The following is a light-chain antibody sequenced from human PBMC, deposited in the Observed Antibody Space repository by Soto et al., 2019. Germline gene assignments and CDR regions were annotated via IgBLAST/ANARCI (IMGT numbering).Light chain of an antibody. V-gene: IGKV1-27*01. CDR2: AAS. CDR3: QKYTNVPA. J-gene: IGKJ4*01. CDR1: QGISNY. Sequence: DIQMTQSPSSLSASVGDRVTITCRASQGISNYLAWYQQIPGKVPKLLISAASTLQSGVPSRFSGSGSGTDFTLTISRLQPEYVATYYCQKYTNVPAFGGGTKVEIK.